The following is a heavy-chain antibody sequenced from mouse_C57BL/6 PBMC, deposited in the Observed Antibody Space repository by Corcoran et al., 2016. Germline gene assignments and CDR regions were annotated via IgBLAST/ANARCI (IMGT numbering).Heavy chain of an antibody. D-gene: IGHD1-1*01. CDR1: GYTFTTYG. Sequence: QIQLVQSGPELKKNGETGKSSCKASGYTFTTYGRSWVKQAPGKGLKWMGGINTYSGVPTYADDFKGRFAFSLETSARTAYLQINNLKDEDTAKYFCARSTTVVSSDSLGQGTSVTLSS. J-gene: IGHJ4*01. CDR2: INTYSGVP. CDR3: ARSTTVVSSDS. V-gene: IGHV9-3*01.